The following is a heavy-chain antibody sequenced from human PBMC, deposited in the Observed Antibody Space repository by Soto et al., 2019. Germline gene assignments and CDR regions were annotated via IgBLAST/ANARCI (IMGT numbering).Heavy chain of an antibody. Sequence: GGSLGLSCAASGFTFSSYAMSWVRQAPGKGLEWVSAISGSGGSTYYADSVKGRFTISRDNSKNTLYLQMNSLRAEDTAVYYCARDRVDTAMVQKAYYYYGMDVWGQGTTVTVSS. D-gene: IGHD5-18*01. J-gene: IGHJ6*02. CDR3: ARDRVDTAMVQKAYYYYGMDV. CDR2: ISGSGGST. V-gene: IGHV3-23*01. CDR1: GFTFSSYA.